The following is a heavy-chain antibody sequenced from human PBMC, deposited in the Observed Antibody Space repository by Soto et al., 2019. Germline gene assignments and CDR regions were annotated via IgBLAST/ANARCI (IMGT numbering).Heavy chain of an antibody. V-gene: IGHV3-30*18. J-gene: IGHJ4*02. Sequence: GGSLRLSCAASGFTFSSYGMHWVRQAPGKGLEWVAVISYDGSSKYYADSVKGRFTISRDNSKNTLYLQMNSLRAEDTAVYYCAKDGQQLLSWAFDYWGQGTLVTVSS. CDR1: GFTFSSYG. CDR3: AKDGQQLLSWAFDY. CDR2: ISYDGSSK. D-gene: IGHD6-13*01.